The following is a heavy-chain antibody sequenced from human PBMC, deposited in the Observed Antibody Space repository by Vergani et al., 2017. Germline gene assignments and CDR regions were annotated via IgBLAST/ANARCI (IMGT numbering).Heavy chain of an antibody. CDR1: GFSFPGYA. CDR3: TKGSRGYTGYFFDY. Sequence: EVQLEESGGGLAKPGGSLRLSCEASGFSFPGYAMSWVRQAPGKGLEWVSSVSGSSATPYYADSVKGRFIISRDNSKNTLHLQMNSLRADDTAVYYCTKGSRGYTGYFFDYWGQGTLATVSS. D-gene: IGHD5-12*01. CDR2: VSGSSATP. V-gene: IGHV3-23*04. J-gene: IGHJ4*02.